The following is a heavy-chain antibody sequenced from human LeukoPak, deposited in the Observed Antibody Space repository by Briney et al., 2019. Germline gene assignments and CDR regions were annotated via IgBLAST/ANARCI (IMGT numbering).Heavy chain of an antibody. V-gene: IGHV3-30*04. CDR1: GFTFSTYA. J-gene: IGHJ4*02. D-gene: IGHD5-18*01. CDR3: AKEGLVRRGYSYGAFDY. CDR2: ISYDGSSK. Sequence: GRSLRLSCAASGFTFSTYAMHWVRQAPGKGLEWVAVISYDGSSKYYADSVKGRFTISRDNSKNTLYLQMNSLRAEDTAVYYCAKEGLVRRGYSYGAFDYWGQGTLVTVSS.